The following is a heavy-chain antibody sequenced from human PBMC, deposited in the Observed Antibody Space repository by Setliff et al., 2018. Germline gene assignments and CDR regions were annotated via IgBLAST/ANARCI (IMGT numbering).Heavy chain of an antibody. CDR2: IYYSGST. CDR3: ARSVVVIAYDAFDI. D-gene: IGHD2-21*01. V-gene: IGHV4-39*07. CDR1: GGSISSRSYY. J-gene: IGHJ3*02. Sequence: SETLSLTCTVSGGSISSRSYYWGWNRQPPGKGLEWIGSIYYSGSTYYKPSLKSRVTISVDTSKNQFSLKLSSVTAADTAVYYCARSVVVIAYDAFDIWGQGTMVTVSS.